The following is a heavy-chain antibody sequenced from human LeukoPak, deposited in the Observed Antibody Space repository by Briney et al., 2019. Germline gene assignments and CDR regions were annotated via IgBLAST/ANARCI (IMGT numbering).Heavy chain of an antibody. D-gene: IGHD2-8*01. V-gene: IGHV1-69*13. J-gene: IGHJ6*03. CDR1: GGTFSSYA. CDR3: ARTSVPQDTKHYYYYMDV. CDR2: IIPIFGTA. Sequence: SVKVSCKASGGTFSSYAISWVRQAPGQGLEWMGGIIPIFGTANYAQKFQGRVTITADESTSTAYMELSSLRSEDTAVYYCARTSVPQDTKHYYYYMDVWGKGTTVTVSS.